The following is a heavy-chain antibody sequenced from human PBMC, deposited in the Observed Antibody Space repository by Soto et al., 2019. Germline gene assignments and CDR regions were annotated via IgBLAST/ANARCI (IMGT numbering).Heavy chain of an antibody. CDR2: ISWNSGSI. D-gene: IGHD6-19*01. CDR3: AKDIALPIAVAGGGGFDY. J-gene: IGHJ4*02. CDR1: GFTFDDYA. V-gene: IGHV3-9*01. Sequence: GGSLRLSCAASGFTFDDYAMHWVRQAPGKGLEWVSGISWNSGSIGYADSVKGRFTISRDNAKNSLYLQMNSLRAEDTALYYCAKDIALPIAVAGGGGFDYWGQGTLVTVSS.